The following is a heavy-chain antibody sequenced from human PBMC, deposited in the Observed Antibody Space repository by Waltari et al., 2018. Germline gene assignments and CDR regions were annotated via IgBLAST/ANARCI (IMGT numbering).Heavy chain of an antibody. CDR3: ARVEAARRPMDV. J-gene: IGHJ6*02. D-gene: IGHD6-6*01. V-gene: IGHV3-30-3*01. Sequence: QVQLVESGGGVVRPGTSLRLTCVASGFLFGGYAVTWVRQAPGKVLELVALASYTVTNKYYADSVKGRFTLSRDNSKNTLYLQVNSLRAEDTAVYYCARVEAARRPMDVWGQGTTVTVSS. CDR2: ASYTVTNK. CDR1: GFLFGGYA.